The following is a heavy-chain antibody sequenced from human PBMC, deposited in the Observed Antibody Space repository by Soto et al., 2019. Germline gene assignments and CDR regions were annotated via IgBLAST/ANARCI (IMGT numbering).Heavy chain of an antibody. V-gene: IGHV4-59*01. CDR2: IYYSGST. D-gene: IGHD3-22*01. Sequence: SETLSLTCTVSGGSISSYYWSWIRQPPGKGLEWIGYIYYSGSTNYNPSLKSRVTISVDTSKNQFSLKLSSVTAADTAMYYCASSYYYDSSGYYLTWGQGTLVTVSS. CDR1: GGSISSYY. CDR3: ASSYYYDSSGYYLT. J-gene: IGHJ5*02.